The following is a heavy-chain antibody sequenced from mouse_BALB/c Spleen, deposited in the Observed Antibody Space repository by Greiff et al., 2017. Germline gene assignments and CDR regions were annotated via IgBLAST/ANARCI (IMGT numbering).Heavy chain of an antibody. CDR2: IYPGDGDT. Sequence: LQESGAELVRPGSSVKISCKASGYAFSSYWMNWVKQRPGQGLEWIGQIYPGDGDTNYNGKFKGKATLTADKSSSTAYMQLSSLTSEDSAVYFCALYYYREYFDVWGAGTTVTVSS. CDR3: ALYYYREYFDV. D-gene: IGHD1-1*01. CDR1: GYAFSSYW. J-gene: IGHJ1*01. V-gene: IGHV1-80*01.